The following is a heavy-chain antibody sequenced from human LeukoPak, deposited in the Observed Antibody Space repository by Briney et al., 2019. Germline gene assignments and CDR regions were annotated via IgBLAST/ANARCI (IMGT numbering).Heavy chain of an antibody. Sequence: GGTLRLSCAASGFIFSNYGMSWVRQAPGKGLEWVSAMSGSGSRTYYADSVKGRFTISRDNAKNSLFLQMNSLRAEDTAVYYCAREPPYSNSWTDFDSWGQGTLVTVSS. CDR1: GFIFSNYG. CDR3: AREPPYSNSWTDFDS. D-gene: IGHD6-13*01. J-gene: IGHJ4*02. CDR2: MSGSGSRT. V-gene: IGHV3-23*01.